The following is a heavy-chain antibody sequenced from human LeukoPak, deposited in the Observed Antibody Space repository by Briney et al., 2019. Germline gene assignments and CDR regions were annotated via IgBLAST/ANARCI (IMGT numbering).Heavy chain of an antibody. J-gene: IGHJ4*02. V-gene: IGHV3-74*01. Sequence: GGSLRLSCAASGFTFSTYWMHWVRQVPGKGLVWVSRINNDGSGTFYADSVKGRFTISRDNSKNTLYLQMNSLRAEDTAVYYCAKSKYGDYDLVDYWGQGTLVTVSS. CDR1: GFTFSTYW. CDR2: INNDGSGT. CDR3: AKSKYGDYDLVDY. D-gene: IGHD4-17*01.